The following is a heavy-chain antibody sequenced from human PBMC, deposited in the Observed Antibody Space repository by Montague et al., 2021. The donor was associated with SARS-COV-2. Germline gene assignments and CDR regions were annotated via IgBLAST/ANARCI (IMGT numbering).Heavy chain of an antibody. CDR3: ARGRQHFNMIVVVMTGGEYYFDX. D-gene: IGHD3-22*01. J-gene: IGHJ4*02. V-gene: IGHV4-34*01. CDR1: GGSFSDYF. Sequence: SETLSLTCAVYGGSFSDYFWTWIRQPPGKGLEWIGEINHRGTSNYNPSLKSRVSISVDTSKNQFSLYLGSVTAADTAVYYCARGRQHFNMIVVVMTGGEYYFDXGGQGTLVTVSS. CDR2: INHRGTS.